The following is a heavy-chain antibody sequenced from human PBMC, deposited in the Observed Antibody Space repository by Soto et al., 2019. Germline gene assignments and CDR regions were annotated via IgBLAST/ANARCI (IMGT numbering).Heavy chain of an antibody. J-gene: IGHJ4*02. CDR1: GFTFSSYS. D-gene: IGHD1-20*01. Sequence: GGFLRLSCAASGFTFSSYSMNWVRQAPGKXLEWVSSISSSSSYIYYADSVKGRFTISRDNAKNSLYLQMNSLRAEDTAVYYCARVWVITGTLFSPSCFDYWGQGTLVTVSS. CDR2: ISSSSSYI. V-gene: IGHV3-21*01. CDR3: ARVWVITGTLFSPSCFDY.